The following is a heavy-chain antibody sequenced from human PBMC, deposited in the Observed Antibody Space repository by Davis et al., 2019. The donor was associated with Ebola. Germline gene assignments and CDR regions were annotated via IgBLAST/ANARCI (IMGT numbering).Heavy chain of an antibody. CDR2: ISDSGAFT. V-gene: IGHV3-23*01. CDR1: GFSASLYS. J-gene: IGHJ3*02. CDR3: AKETSNIWFDI. Sequence: GESLKISCAFSGFSASLYSMNWVRQAPGKGLEWVSLISDSGAFTYYAESVQGRFTISRDNSRNTLYLQMNGLRVEDTAIYYCAKETSNIWFDIWGQGTMVTVSS. D-gene: IGHD2/OR15-2a*01.